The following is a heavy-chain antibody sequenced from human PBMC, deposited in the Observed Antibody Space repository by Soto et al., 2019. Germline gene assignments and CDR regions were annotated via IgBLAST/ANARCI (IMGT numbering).Heavy chain of an antibody. V-gene: IGHV4-34*01. J-gene: IGHJ4*02. Sequence: QVQLQQWGAGLLKPSETLSLTCAVYGGSFSGYYWSWIRQPPGKGLEWIGEINHSGSTNYNPSLKSRVTISVDTSKNQFSLKLSSVTAADTAVYYCARFRGYYDSSGYLRDWGQGTLVTVSS. CDR2: INHSGST. CDR1: GGSFSGYY. CDR3: ARFRGYYDSSGYLRD. D-gene: IGHD3-22*01.